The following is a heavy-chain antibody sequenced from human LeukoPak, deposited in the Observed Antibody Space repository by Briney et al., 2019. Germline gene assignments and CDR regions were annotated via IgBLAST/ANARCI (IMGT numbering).Heavy chain of an antibody. CDR3: ARDNHRSSWSWFDP. V-gene: IGHV1-18*01. CDR2: ISAYNGNT. Sequence: ASVKVSCKASGYTFTNYGISWVRQAPGQGLEWIGWISAYNGNTKYEQEFQGRVTMTTDTSTSTAYMELRSLSSDDTAVYHCARDNHRSSWSWFDPWGQGTLVTVSS. CDR1: GYTFTNYG. J-gene: IGHJ5*02. D-gene: IGHD6-13*01.